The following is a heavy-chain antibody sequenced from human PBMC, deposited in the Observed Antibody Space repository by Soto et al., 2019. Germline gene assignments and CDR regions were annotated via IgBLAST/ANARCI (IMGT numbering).Heavy chain of an antibody. CDR1: GYTFASYG. Sequence: GASVKVSCKASGYTFASYGISWVRQAPGQGLEWMGWISAYNGNTNYAQKLQGRVTMTTDTSTSTDYMELRSLRSDDTAVYYCARSPDSSGYPDFDYWGQGTLVTVSS. D-gene: IGHD3-22*01. CDR3: ARSPDSSGYPDFDY. J-gene: IGHJ4*02. CDR2: ISAYNGNT. V-gene: IGHV1-18*04.